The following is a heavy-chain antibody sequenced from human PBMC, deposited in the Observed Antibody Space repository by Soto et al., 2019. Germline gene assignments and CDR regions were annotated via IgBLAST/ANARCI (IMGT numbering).Heavy chain of an antibody. CDR2: IWNDGSEK. CDR1: GFTFSSYG. D-gene: IGHD5-12*01. CDR3: ARDSVGGGYDLDC. V-gene: IGHV3-33*01. J-gene: IGHJ4*02. Sequence: QVQLVESGGGVVQPGRSLRLSCAASGFTFSSYGMHWVRQAPGKGLEWVAVIWNDGSEKYYEDSVKGRFTISRENSKSTLFLQMNSLRDEDTAVYYCARDSVGGGYDLDCWGQGTLVTVSS.